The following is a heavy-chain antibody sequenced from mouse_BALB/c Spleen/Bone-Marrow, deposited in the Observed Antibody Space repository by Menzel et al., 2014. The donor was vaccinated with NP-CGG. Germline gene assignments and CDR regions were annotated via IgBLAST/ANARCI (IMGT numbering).Heavy chain of an antibody. CDR1: GYTFTSYW. Sequence: VQLQQSGAELVKPGAPVKLSCKASGYTFTSYWMNWVKQRPGRGLEWIGRIDPSDSETHHNQKFKDKATLTVDKSSSTAYIQLSSLTSEDSAVYYCAKNWVYFDYWGQGTTLTVSS. CDR2: IDPSDSET. CDR3: AKNWVYFDY. J-gene: IGHJ2*01. V-gene: IGHV1-69*02. D-gene: IGHD4-1*01.